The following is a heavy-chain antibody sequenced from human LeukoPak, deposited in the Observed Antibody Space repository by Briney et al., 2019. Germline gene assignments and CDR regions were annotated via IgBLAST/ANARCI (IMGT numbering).Heavy chain of an antibody. Sequence: PSETLSLTCAVSGGSISSGGYSWSWIRQPPGKGLEWIGYIYHSGSTYYNPSLKSRVTISVDRSKNQFSLKLSSVTAADSAIYYCARHLNSGSHYQPSDPWGQGTLVTVSS. J-gene: IGHJ5*02. V-gene: IGHV4-30-2*01. CDR2: IYHSGST. D-gene: IGHD3-10*01. CDR1: GGSISSGGYS. CDR3: ARHLNSGSHYQPSDP.